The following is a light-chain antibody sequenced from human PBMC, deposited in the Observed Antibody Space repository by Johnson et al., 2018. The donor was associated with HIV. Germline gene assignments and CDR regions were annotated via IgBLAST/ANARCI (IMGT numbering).Light chain of an antibody. Sequence: QPVLTQPPSVSAAPGQKVTISCSGSSSNIGNNYVSWYQQLPGTAPKLLIYDNNKRPSGIPDRFSGSKSGTSATLGITGLQTGDEADDYCGTWDSSLSVLYVFGSGTKVTVL. CDR3: GTWDSSLSVLYV. V-gene: IGLV1-51*01. CDR1: SSNIGNNY. CDR2: DNN. J-gene: IGLJ1*01.